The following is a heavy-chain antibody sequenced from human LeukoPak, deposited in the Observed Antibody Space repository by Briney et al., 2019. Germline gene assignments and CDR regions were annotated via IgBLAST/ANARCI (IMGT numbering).Heavy chain of an antibody. V-gene: IGHV3-21*01. CDR1: GFTFSSYS. Sequence: GGSMRLSCAASGFTFSSYSMNWVRQAPGKGLEWVSSISSSSSYIYYADSVKGRFTISRDNAKNSLYLQMNSLRAEDTAVYYCARDGDYGTGSYYRGCIDSWGQGTPVTVSP. D-gene: IGHD3-10*01. CDR3: ARDGDYGTGSYYRGCIDS. J-gene: IGHJ4*02. CDR2: ISSSSSYI.